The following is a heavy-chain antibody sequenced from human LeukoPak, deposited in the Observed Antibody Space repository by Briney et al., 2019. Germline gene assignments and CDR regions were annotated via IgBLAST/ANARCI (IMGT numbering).Heavy chain of an antibody. CDR3: ARDLGTNGWYTFDF. Sequence: SQTLSLTCAISGDSVSSKNGAWNWIGQSPSRGLEWLGRTYYRSKWYDEYADSVKGRVTISPDTSKNQFSLHVYSVTPEDTAVYYCARDLGTNGWYTFDFWGQGTLVTVSS. CDR2: TYYRSKWYD. D-gene: IGHD6-19*01. J-gene: IGHJ5*01. CDR1: GDSVSSKNGA. V-gene: IGHV6-1*01.